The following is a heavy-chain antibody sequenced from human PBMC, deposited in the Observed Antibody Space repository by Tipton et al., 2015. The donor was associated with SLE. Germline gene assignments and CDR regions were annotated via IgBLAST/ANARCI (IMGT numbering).Heavy chain of an antibody. Sequence: SLRLSCAASGFSVSSNYMNWVRQAPGKGLEWVSVLFSGGSAFYADSVKGRFTFSRDNSKNTLYLQLNSLRAEDTAVYYCVKAGGSRGYLNGGVWSPPYGMDAWGQGTTVTVSS. V-gene: IGHV3-66*01. J-gene: IGHJ6*02. CDR2: LFSGGSA. CDR1: GFSVSSNY. CDR3: VKAGGSRGYLNGGVWSPPYGMDA. D-gene: IGHD2-8*02.